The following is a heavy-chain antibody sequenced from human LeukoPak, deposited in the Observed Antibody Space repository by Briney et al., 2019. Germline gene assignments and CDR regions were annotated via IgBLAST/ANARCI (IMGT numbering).Heavy chain of an antibody. J-gene: IGHJ4*02. Sequence: PGGSLRLSCAAFGFTFSSYAMSWVRQAPGKGLEWVSAISGSGGSTYYADSVKGRFTISRDNSKNTLYLQMNSLRAEDTAVYYCASTLTFGGVIVTKYFDYWGQGTLVTVSS. CDR1: GFTFSSYA. D-gene: IGHD3-16*02. CDR2: ISGSGGST. V-gene: IGHV3-23*01. CDR3: ASTLTFGGVIVTKYFDY.